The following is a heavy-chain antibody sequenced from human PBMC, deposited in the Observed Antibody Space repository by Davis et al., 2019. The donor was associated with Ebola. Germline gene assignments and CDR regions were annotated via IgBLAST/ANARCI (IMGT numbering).Heavy chain of an antibody. Sequence: PSETLSLTCTVSGGSISSHYWSWIRQPPGKGLEWIGYISYSGSTNYNPSLKSRVTISVDPSKNQFSLKLSSVTAADTAVYYCARQDFWSGLIFDYWGQGTLVTVSS. D-gene: IGHD3-3*01. CDR1: GGSISSHY. CDR2: ISYSGST. CDR3: ARQDFWSGLIFDY. V-gene: IGHV4-59*11. J-gene: IGHJ4*02.